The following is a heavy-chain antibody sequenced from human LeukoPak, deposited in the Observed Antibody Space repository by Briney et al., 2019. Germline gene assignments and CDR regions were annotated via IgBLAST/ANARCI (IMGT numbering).Heavy chain of an antibody. V-gene: IGHV4-59*12. CDR3: AREGWSETTVTTYYFDY. D-gene: IGHD4-17*01. CDR1: GGSISSYY. J-gene: IGHJ4*02. Sequence: SETLSLTCTVSGGSISSYYWSWIRQPPGKGLEWIGYIYYSGSTNYNPSLKSRVTISVDKSKNQFSLKLSSVTAADTAVYYCAREGWSETTVTTYYFDYWGQGTLVTVSS. CDR2: IYYSGST.